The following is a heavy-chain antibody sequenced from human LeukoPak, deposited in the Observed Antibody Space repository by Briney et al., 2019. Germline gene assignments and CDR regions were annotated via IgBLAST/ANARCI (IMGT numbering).Heavy chain of an antibody. J-gene: IGHJ4*02. CDR3: ARVRGYYDRGYFDY. CDR1: GGSISSYY. CDR2: IYYSGST. V-gene: IGHV4-59*01. Sequence: PSETLSLTCTVSGGSISSYYWSWIRQPPGKGLEWIGYIYYSGSTNYNPSLKSRVTISVDTSKNQFSLKLSSVTAADTAVYYCARVRGYYDRGYFDYWGQGTLVTVSS. D-gene: IGHD3-9*01.